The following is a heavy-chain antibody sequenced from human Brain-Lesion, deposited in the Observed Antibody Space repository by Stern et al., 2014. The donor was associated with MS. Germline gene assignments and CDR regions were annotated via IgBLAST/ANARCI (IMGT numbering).Heavy chain of an antibody. Sequence: QLQLQQSGPGLVKPSQTLSLTCTVSGGPISSHSYYWSWIRQPAGKGLEWIGRIYASGNTNYTPSHKSRVSISVDTSKNQLSLRLSSVTASDTAVYYCARDYGDLEFDLWGQGTLVTVSS. J-gene: IGHJ4*02. CDR3: ARDYGDLEFDL. V-gene: IGHV4-61*02. D-gene: IGHD4-17*01. CDR2: IYASGNT. CDR1: GGPISSHSYY.